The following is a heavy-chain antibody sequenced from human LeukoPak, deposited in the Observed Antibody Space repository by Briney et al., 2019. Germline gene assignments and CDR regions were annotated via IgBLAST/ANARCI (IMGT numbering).Heavy chain of an antibody. Sequence: ASVKVSCKASGYTFTSYYMHWVRQAPGQGLEWMGIINPSGGSTSYAQKLQGRVTMTTDTSTSTAYMELRSLRSDDTAVYYCARDPLTIFGVVGVFDYWGQGTLVTVSS. D-gene: IGHD3-3*01. CDR2: INPSGGST. J-gene: IGHJ4*02. CDR3: ARDPLTIFGVVGVFDY. CDR1: GYTFTSYY. V-gene: IGHV1-46*01.